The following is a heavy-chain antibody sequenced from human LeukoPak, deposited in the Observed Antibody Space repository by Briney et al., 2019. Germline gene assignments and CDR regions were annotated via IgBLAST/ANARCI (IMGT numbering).Heavy chain of an antibody. J-gene: IGHJ3*02. CDR2: IRSRDGTV. CDR1: GFTLSYYS. Sequence: PGGSLRLSCVAPGFTLSYYSMNWARQAPGKGLEWISYIRSRDGTVSYADSVKGRFIISTDTAKSSLFLQMNGLSADDTAVYYCVRDHAYAFDIWGQGTMVTVSS. V-gene: IGHV3-48*01. CDR3: VRDHAYAFDI.